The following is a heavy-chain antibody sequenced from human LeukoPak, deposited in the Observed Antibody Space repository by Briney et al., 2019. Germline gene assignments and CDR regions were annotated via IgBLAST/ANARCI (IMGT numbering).Heavy chain of an antibody. CDR3: ARSLTGYYDSSGF. J-gene: IGHJ4*02. CDR2: INPSGGTT. CDR1: GYTFTSYC. Sequence: ASVKVSCKASGYTFTSYCMHWVRQAPGQGLEWMGIINPSGGTTSYAQKFQGRVTMTRDTSTSTIYMELSSLRSEDTAVYYCARSLTGYYDSSGFWGQGTLVTVSS. D-gene: IGHD3-22*01. V-gene: IGHV1-46*01.